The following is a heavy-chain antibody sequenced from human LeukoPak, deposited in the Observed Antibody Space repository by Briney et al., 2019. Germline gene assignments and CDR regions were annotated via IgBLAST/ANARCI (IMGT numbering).Heavy chain of an antibody. CDR2: FDPEDGET. Sequence: ASVKVSCKVSGYTLTELSMHWVRQAPGKGLEWMGGFDPEDGETIYAQKFQGRVTMTGDTSTDTAYMELSSLRSEDTAVYYCATWGYSSSRNLDYWGQGTLVTVSS. D-gene: IGHD6-13*01. CDR3: ATWGYSSSRNLDY. V-gene: IGHV1-24*01. CDR1: GYTLTELS. J-gene: IGHJ4*02.